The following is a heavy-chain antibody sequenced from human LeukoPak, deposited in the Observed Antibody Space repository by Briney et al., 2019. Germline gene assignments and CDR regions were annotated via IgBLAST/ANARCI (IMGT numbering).Heavy chain of an antibody. CDR2: IYYSGST. Sequence: PSETLSLTCTVSGGSVSSGSYYWSWIRQPPGKGLEWIGYIYYSGSTNYNPSLKSRVTISVDTSKNQFSLKLSSVTAADTAVYYCARAGSGNYGDYIDYWGQGTLVTVSS. V-gene: IGHV4-61*01. D-gene: IGHD4-17*01. CDR3: ARAGSGNYGDYIDY. CDR1: GGSVSSGSYY. J-gene: IGHJ4*02.